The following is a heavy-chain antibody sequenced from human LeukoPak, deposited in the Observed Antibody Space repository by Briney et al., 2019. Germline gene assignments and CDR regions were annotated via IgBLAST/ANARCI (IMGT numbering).Heavy chain of an antibody. CDR3: VRGTFLTGFDY. D-gene: IGHD3-9*01. CDR1: GYTFSNYY. CDR2: INPSDGST. J-gene: IGHJ4*02. V-gene: IGHV1-46*01. Sequence: ASVKVSCKASGYTFSNYYVHWVRQTPGQGLEWMGFINPSDGSTKYALKFQGRVTMTRDTSTSTVFMELSSLRSEDTAVFYCVRGTFLTGFDYWGQGTLVTVSS.